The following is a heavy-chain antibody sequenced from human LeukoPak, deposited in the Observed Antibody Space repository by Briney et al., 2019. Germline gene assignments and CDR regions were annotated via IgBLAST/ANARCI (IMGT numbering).Heavy chain of an antibody. V-gene: IGHV3-23*01. J-gene: IGHJ3*02. D-gene: IGHD2-15*01. CDR1: GFTFSSYA. Sequence: GGSLRLSCAASGFTFSSYAMSWVRQAPGKGQEWVSAISGSGGSTYYADSVKGRFTISRDNSKNTLYLQMNSLRAEDTAVYYCARDGYCSGGSCYEWGAFDIWGQGTMVTVSS. CDR3: ARDGYCSGGSCYEWGAFDI. CDR2: ISGSGGST.